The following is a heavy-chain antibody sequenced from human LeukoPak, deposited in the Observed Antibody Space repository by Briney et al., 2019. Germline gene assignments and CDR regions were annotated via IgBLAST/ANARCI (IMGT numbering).Heavy chain of an antibody. CDR3: ARDRRWRPRESPFFDS. Sequence: ASVKVSCKASGGTSSSYTISWVRQAPGQGLEWMGGIIPIFGTANYAQQFQGRVTITADESTSTAYMELNSLRSKDTAVYYCARDRRWRPRESPFFDSWGQGTLVTVSS. CDR2: IIPIFGTA. V-gene: IGHV1-69*13. J-gene: IGHJ4*02. D-gene: IGHD5-24*01. CDR1: GGTSSSYT.